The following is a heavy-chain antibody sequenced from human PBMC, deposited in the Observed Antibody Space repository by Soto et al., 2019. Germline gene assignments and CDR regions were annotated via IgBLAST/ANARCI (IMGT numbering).Heavy chain of an antibody. J-gene: IGHJ4*02. D-gene: IGHD1-26*01. Sequence: QVQLQESGPGLVKPSGTLSLTCAVSGGSISSSNWWSWVRQPPGKGLEWIGEIYHSGSTNYNPSLKSQLTISVDNSKNQFSLKLSSVTAADTALYYSATADSYYAHDYWRQGTLVTVSS. CDR3: ATADSYYAHDY. V-gene: IGHV4-4*02. CDR2: IYHSGST. CDR1: GGSISSSNW.